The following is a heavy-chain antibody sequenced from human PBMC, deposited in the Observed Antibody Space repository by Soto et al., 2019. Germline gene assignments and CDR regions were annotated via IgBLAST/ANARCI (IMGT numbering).Heavy chain of an antibody. CDR3: AKHMEATASWADYDYYGMDV. CDR1: GFTFDDYA. J-gene: IGHJ6*02. Sequence: EVQLVESGGGLVQPGRSLRLSCAASGFTFDDYAMHWVRQAPGKGLEWVSGVSWNSGSIGYADSVKGRFTISRDNAKNSLYLQMNSLRAEDTASYDWAKHMEATASWADYDYYGMDVWGQGTTVTVCS. CDR2: VSWNSGSI. D-gene: IGHD4-4*01. V-gene: IGHV3-9*01.